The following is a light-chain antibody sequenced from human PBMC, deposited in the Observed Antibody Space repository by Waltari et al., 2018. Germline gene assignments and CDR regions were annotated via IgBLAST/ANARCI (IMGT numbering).Light chain of an antibody. CDR3: QQYDNLPLT. Sequence: DIQMTQSPSSLSASVGDRVNITCQASQVISNYLNWYQQKPGKAPKLLIYDASNLETGVPSRFSGSGSGTDFTFTISSLQPEDIATYYCQQYDNLPLTFGGGTKVEIK. V-gene: IGKV1-33*01. CDR2: DAS. J-gene: IGKJ4*01. CDR1: QVISNY.